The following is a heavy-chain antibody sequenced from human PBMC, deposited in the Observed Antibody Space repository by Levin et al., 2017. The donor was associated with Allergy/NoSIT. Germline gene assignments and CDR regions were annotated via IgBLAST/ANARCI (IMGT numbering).Heavy chain of an antibody. CDR1: GFTFSSYW. CDR3: AKDVVFGTSSWSLDF. J-gene: IGHJ4*02. V-gene: IGHV3-74*01. D-gene: IGHD6-13*01. Sequence: GESLKISCAASGFTFSSYWMHWVRQAPGKGLVWVSRINTDGSTTNYADSVKGRFTISRDNAKNTLYLQMNSLRSEDAAVYYCAKDVVFGTSSWSLDFWGQGTLVTVSS. CDR2: INTDGSTT.